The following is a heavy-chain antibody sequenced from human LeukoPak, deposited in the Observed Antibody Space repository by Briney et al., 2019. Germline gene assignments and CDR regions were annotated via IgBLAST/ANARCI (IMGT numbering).Heavy chain of an antibody. J-gene: IGHJ4*02. Sequence: GASVKVSCKASGYSLNAYYMHWVRQAPGQGLERMGWINPSSGGTKYAQKFQGRVTMARDTSISTTYMELSRLTSDDTAVYYCARGLGLDYWGQGTLVTVSS. CDR3: ARGLGLDY. CDR1: GYSLNAYY. D-gene: IGHD4-11*01. V-gene: IGHV1-2*02. CDR2: INPSSGGT.